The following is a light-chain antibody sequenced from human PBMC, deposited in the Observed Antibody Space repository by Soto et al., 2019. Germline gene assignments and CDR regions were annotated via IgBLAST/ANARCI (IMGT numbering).Light chain of an antibody. CDR2: KSS. J-gene: IGKJ2*01. Sequence: DIQMTQSPSTLSASVGDRVTIACRASQSISSWLAWYQQKPGKAPKLLIYKSSTLESGVPSRFSGSGSGTDFTLTISNLQPDDFATYFCQQYSTYSYTFGQGTKLDIK. CDR1: QSISSW. V-gene: IGKV1-5*03. CDR3: QQYSTYSYT.